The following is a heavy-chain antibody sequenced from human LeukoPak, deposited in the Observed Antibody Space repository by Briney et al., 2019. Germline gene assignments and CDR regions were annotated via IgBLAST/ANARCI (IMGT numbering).Heavy chain of an antibody. J-gene: IGHJ5*02. CDR2: ISSSSYI. D-gene: IGHD2-2*01. CDR1: GFTFSSYS. Sequence: GGSLRLSCAASGFTFSSYSMNWVRQAPGKGLEWVSSISSSSYIYYADSVKGRFTISRDNAKNSLYLQMNSLRAEDTAVYYCAREYCSSTSCPGWFDPWGQGTLVTVSS. V-gene: IGHV3-21*01. CDR3: AREYCSSTSCPGWFDP.